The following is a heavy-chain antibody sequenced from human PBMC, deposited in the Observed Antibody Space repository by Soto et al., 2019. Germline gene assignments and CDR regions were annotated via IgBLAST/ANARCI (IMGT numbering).Heavy chain of an antibody. J-gene: IGHJ6*03. V-gene: IGHV3-33*01. CDR3: ASNDITIFGYYYYYMDV. Sequence: GGSLRLSCAASGFTFSSYGMHWVRQAPGKGLEWVAVIWYDGSNKYYADSVKGRFTISRDNSKNTLYLQMNSLRAEDTAVYYCASNDITIFGYYYYYMDVWGKGTTVTVSS. D-gene: IGHD3-3*01. CDR1: GFTFSSYG. CDR2: IWYDGSNK.